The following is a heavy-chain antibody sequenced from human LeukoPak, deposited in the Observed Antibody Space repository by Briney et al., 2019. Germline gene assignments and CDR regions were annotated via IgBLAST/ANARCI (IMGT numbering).Heavy chain of an antibody. D-gene: IGHD6-19*01. CDR2: IGGRSAGT. CDR1: GFAFDNYA. V-gene: IGHV3-23*01. CDR3: AKDAFSGWPSSRMDV. Sequence: GGSLRLSCAASGFAFDNYAMNWVRQAPGKGLEWVSVIGGRSAGTYYADSVKGRFTISRDNSKNTLYLQMNSLGAEDTALYYCAKDAFSGWPSSRMDVWGQGTTVTVSS. J-gene: IGHJ6*02.